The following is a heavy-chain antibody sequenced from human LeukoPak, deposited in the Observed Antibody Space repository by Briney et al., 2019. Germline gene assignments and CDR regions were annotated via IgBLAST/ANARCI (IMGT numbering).Heavy chain of an antibody. CDR1: GGPISSGSYY. D-gene: IGHD2-2*01. J-gene: IGHJ6*03. V-gene: IGHV4-61*02. CDR3: ARGVGSSSRVRYSYMDV. Sequence: SQTLSLTCTVSGGPISSGSYYWGWIRQPAGKGLEWIGRIYTSWSTNYNPSLKSRVSISIDRAENQFSLKLSSVPAADTAVYYCARGVGSSSRVRYSYMDVWGKGTTVTVSS. CDR2: IYTSWST.